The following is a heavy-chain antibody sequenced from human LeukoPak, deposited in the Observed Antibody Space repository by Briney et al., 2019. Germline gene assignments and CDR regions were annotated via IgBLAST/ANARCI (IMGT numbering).Heavy chain of an antibody. V-gene: IGHV1-69*05. J-gene: IGHJ4*02. Sequence: SVKVSCKASGGTFNSYAINWVRQAPGQGLEWMGGIIPRLGTTKYVEKFQGRITITTDESTTTAYMELTSLRSEDTAVYYCAADGTDWGQGTLVTVSS. CDR2: IIPRLGTT. CDR3: AADGTD. CDR1: GGTFNSYA.